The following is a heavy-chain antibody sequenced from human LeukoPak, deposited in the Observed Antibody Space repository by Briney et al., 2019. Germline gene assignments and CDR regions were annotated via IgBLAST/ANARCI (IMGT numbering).Heavy chain of an antibody. V-gene: IGHV1-69*05. J-gene: IGHJ4*02. Sequence: SVKVSCKASGGTFNSYAINWVRQAPGQGLEWMGGIIPRLGTTKYVEKFQGRITITTDESTTTAYMELTSLRSEDTAVYYCAADGTDWGQGTLVTVSS. CDR2: IIPRLGTT. CDR3: AADGTD. CDR1: GGTFNSYA.